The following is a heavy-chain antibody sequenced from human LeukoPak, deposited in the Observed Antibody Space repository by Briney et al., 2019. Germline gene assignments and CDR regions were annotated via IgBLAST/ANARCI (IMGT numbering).Heavy chain of an antibody. Sequence: GGSLRLSCAASGFTFSSYWMSWVRQAPGKGLEWVANIKRDGSEKYYVDSVKGRFTISRDNAKNTLYLQMNSLRAEDTAVYYCAKDAASSSSSVDYYYGMDVWGQGTTVTVSS. V-gene: IGHV3-7*03. D-gene: IGHD6-6*01. CDR3: AKDAASSSSSVDYYYGMDV. J-gene: IGHJ6*02. CDR1: GFTFSSYW. CDR2: IKRDGSEK.